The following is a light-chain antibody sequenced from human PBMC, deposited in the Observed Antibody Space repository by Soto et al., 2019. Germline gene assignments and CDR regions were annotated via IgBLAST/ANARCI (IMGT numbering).Light chain of an antibody. Sequence: QSALTQPASVSGSPGQSITISCTGTSSDVGGYNYVSWYQQHPGKAPKLLIYEVSNRPSGVSNRFSGSKSGNTASLTISVLQAEDEADYYCTSHAGNYNFPYVVGTGTKLTVL. CDR2: EVS. CDR3: TSHAGNYNFPYV. J-gene: IGLJ1*01. CDR1: SSDVGGYNY. V-gene: IGLV2-14*01.